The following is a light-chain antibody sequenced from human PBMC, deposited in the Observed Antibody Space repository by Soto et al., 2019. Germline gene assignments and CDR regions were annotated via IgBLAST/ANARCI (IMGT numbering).Light chain of an antibody. Sequence: QSVLTQPPSVSGAPGQRGTISCTGCSSNIGAGYDVHWYQQLPGTAPKLLIYGNSNRPSGVPDRFSGSKSGTSAYLAITGLQAEDEADYYCQSYDSSLSGWVVFGGGTKLTVL. CDR1: SSNIGAGYD. CDR3: QSYDSSLSGWVV. V-gene: IGLV1-40*01. CDR2: GNS. J-gene: IGLJ2*01.